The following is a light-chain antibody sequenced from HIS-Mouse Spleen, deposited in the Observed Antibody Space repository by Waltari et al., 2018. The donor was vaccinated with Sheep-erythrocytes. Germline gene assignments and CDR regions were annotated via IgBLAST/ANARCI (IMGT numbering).Light chain of an antibody. CDR2: QDS. CDR1: KLGDKY. J-gene: IGLJ2*01. Sequence: SYELTQPPSVSVSPGQTASITCPGDKLGDKYVCGYQQKPGQSPVLVIYQDSKRPSGIPERFSGSNSGNTATLTISGTQAMDEADYYCQAWDSSTAWNVVFGGGTKLTVL. CDR3: QAWDSSTAWNVV. V-gene: IGLV3-1*01.